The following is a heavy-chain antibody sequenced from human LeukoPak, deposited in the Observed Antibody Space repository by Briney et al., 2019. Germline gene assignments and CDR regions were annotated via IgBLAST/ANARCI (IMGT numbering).Heavy chain of an antibody. CDR3: ARARQRATGSYSALDS. CDR1: GYTFTSYD. V-gene: IGHV1-8*03. CDR2: MNPNSGNT. D-gene: IGHD1-26*01. J-gene: IGHJ4*02. Sequence: GASVKVSCKASGYTFTSYDINWVRQATGQGLEWMGWMNPNSGNTGYAQKFQGRVTITRNTSISTAYMELSSLRSEDTAVYYSARARQRATGSYSALDSWGQGTLVTVSS.